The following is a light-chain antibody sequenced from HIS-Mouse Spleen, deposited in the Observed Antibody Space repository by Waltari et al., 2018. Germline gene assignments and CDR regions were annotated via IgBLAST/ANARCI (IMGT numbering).Light chain of an antibody. CDR3: SSYTSSSFNVV. J-gene: IGLJ2*01. Sequence: QSALTQPASVSGSPGQSITISCTGTSSDGGGYNYVSWYQKHPGKAPKLMIYDVSNRPSGVSNRFSCSKSGNTASLTISGLQAEDEADYYCSSYTSSSFNVVFGGGTKLTVL. CDR1: SSDGGGYNY. CDR2: DVS. V-gene: IGLV2-14*03.